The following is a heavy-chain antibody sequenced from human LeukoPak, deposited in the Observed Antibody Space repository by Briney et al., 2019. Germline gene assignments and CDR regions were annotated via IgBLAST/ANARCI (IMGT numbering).Heavy chain of an antibody. Sequence: GGSLRLSCAASGFTFSSYSMNWVRQAPGKGLEWVSSISGSSSYIYYADSVKGRFTISRDNAKNSLYLQMNSLRAEDTAVYYCARDGYSSSWEHFDYWGQGTLVTVSS. CDR1: GFTFSSYS. V-gene: IGHV3-21*01. D-gene: IGHD6-13*01. CDR3: ARDGYSSSWEHFDY. CDR2: ISGSSSYI. J-gene: IGHJ4*02.